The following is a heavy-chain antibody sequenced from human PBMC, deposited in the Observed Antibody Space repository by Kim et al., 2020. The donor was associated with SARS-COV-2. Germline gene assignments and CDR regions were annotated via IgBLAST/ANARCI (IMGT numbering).Heavy chain of an antibody. Sequence: YADSVKGRFTISRDNAKNSLYLQMNSLRVEDTALYYCAKSGGRGGGAFDIWGQGTMVTVSS. J-gene: IGHJ3*02. V-gene: IGHV3-9*01. CDR3: AKSGGRGGGAFDI. D-gene: IGHD2-15*01.